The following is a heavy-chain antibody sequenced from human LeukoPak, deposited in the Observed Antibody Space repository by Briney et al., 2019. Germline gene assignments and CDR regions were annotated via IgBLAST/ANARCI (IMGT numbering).Heavy chain of an antibody. J-gene: IGHJ4*02. V-gene: IGHV3-23*01. CDR2: ISGGGDAT. Sequence: PGGSLRLSCAASGFTFTTYAMIWVRRAPGKGLEWVSAISGGGDATYYTDFVKGRFTISRDNSENRVYLQVNSLRAEDTAVYYCARLSGTSGTTSRVLHYWGQGALVTVSS. CDR1: GFTFTTYA. CDR3: ARLSGTSGTTSRVLHY. D-gene: IGHD1-1*01.